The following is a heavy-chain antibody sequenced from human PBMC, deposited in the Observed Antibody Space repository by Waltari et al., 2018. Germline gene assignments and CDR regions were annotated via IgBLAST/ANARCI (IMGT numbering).Heavy chain of an antibody. Sequence: QVQLQQWGAGLLRPSETLSLTCAVNGGSLSGSFWSWFRQAPGKGLEWIAEINYGGSANANPSLESRVTISVDTAKNQIFLKMNSVTAADTGLYCCAKQLVDVWDGLGGFDVWGQGTMITVSS. CDR1: GGSLSGSF. CDR3: AKQLVDVWDGLGGFDV. CDR2: INYGGSA. J-gene: IGHJ3*01. D-gene: IGHD3-16*01. V-gene: IGHV4-34*01.